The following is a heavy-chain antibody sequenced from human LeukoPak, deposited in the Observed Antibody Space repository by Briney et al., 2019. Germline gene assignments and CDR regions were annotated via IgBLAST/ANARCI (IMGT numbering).Heavy chain of an antibody. CDR2: ISYDGSNK. CDR3: AKDPENGDYHY. CDR1: GFTFSSYG. V-gene: IGHV3-30*18. Sequence: GGSLRLSCAASGFTFSSYGMHWVRQAPGKGLEWVAVISYDGSNKYYADSVKGRFTISRDNSKNTLYLQMNSLRAEDTAVYYCAKDPENGDYHYWGQGTLVTLSS. J-gene: IGHJ4*02. D-gene: IGHD4-17*01.